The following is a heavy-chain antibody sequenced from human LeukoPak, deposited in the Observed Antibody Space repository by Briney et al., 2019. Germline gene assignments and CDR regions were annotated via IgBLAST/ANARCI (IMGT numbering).Heavy chain of an antibody. Sequence: PSETLSLTCTVSGGSISSYYWSWIRQPPGKGPEWIGYIYYSGSTNYNPSLKSRVTISVDTSKNQFSLKLSSVTAADTAVYYCARAEAARQFDYWGQGTLVTVSS. CDR1: GGSISSYY. V-gene: IGHV4-59*01. CDR2: IYYSGST. CDR3: ARAEAARQFDY. D-gene: IGHD6-6*01. J-gene: IGHJ4*02.